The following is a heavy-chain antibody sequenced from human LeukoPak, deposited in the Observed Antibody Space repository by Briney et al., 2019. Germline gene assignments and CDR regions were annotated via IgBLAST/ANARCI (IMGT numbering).Heavy chain of an antibody. J-gene: IGHJ4*02. Sequence: ASVKVSCKASGYAFTDYYMHWVRQAPGQGLEWMGWINPNSGGTKYAQKFQGRVTMTRDTSISTAYLELSRLRSDDTAVYYCAREHMTRVTLDYWGQGTLVTVSS. CDR3: AREHMTRVTLDY. CDR2: INPNSGGT. D-gene: IGHD4-17*01. CDR1: GYAFTDYY. V-gene: IGHV1-2*02.